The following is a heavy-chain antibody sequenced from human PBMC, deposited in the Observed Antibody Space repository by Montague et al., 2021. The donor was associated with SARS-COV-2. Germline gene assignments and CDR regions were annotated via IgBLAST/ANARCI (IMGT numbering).Heavy chain of an antibody. D-gene: IGHD3-9*01. V-gene: IGHV3-33*01. CDR2: IWYDGSNK. CDR1: GFTFSSSG. CDR3: ARDWWNGVWLFGLYYYYGMDV. J-gene: IGHJ6*02. Sequence: SLSLSFSASGFTFSSSGMHWVRQAPGKGLEWVAVIWYDGSNKYYADSVKGRFTISRDNSKNTLYLQMNSLRAEDTAVYYCARDWWNGVWLFGLYYYYGMDVWGQGTTVTVSS.